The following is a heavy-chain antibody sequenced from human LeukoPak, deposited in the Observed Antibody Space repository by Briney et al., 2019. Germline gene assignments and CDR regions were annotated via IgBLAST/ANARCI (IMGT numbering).Heavy chain of an antibody. CDR2: INHSGST. J-gene: IGHJ5*02. CDR1: GGSFSGYY. D-gene: IGHD6-19*01. V-gene: IGHV4-34*01. Sequence: PSETLSLTCAVYGGSFSGYYWSWIRQPPGKGLEWIGEINHSGSTNYNPSLKSRVTISVDTSKNQFSLKLSSVTAADTAVYYCARLYSSGWYSGNWFDPWGQGTLVTVSS. CDR3: ARLYSSGWYSGNWFDP.